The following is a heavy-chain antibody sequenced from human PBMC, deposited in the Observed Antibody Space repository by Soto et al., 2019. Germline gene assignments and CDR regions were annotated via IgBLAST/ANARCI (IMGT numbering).Heavy chain of an antibody. D-gene: IGHD6-13*01. J-gene: IGHJ6*02. CDR3: ARQGLEAAAGTHYYYGMDV. CDR1: GFVFKDYW. V-gene: IGHV5-10-1*01. Sequence: PGESLKISCQGSGFVFKDYWIHWVRQVPGKGLEWMGRIDPDISYSVYDPAFQGHVTFSVDESIKTVYLQWGSLKASDTAMYYCARQGLEAAAGTHYYYGMDVWGQGTTVTVSS. CDR2: IDPDISYS.